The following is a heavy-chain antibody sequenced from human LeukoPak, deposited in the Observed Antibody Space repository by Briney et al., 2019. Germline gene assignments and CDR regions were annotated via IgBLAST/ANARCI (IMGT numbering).Heavy chain of an antibody. CDR3: ARFLYGAKGNYFDY. J-gene: IGHJ4*02. Sequence: PSETLSLTCTASGGSISSYYWSWIRQPPGKGLEWIGYIYYSGSTNYNPSLKSRVTISVDTSKNQFSLKLSSVTAADTAVYYCARFLYGAKGNYFDYWGQGTLVTVSS. CDR2: IYYSGST. V-gene: IGHV4-59*01. D-gene: IGHD4-17*01. CDR1: GGSISSYY.